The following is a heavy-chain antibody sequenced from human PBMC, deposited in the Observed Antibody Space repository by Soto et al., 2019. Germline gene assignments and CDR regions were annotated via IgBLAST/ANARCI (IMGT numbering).Heavy chain of an antibody. J-gene: IGHJ4*02. CDR2: ISSSSSYI. V-gene: IGHV3-21*01. CDR1: GFTFSSYS. Sequence: ESGGGLVKPGGSLRLSCAASGFTFSSYSMNWVRQAPGKGLEWVSSISSSSSYIYYADSVKGRFTISRDNAKNSLYLQMNSLRAEDTAVYYCARALLRLGELSFASDTFDYWGQGTLVTVSS. CDR3: ARALLRLGELSFASDTFDY. D-gene: IGHD3-16*02.